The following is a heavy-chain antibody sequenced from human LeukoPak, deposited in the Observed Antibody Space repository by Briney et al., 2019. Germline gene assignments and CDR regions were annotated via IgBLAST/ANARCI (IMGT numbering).Heavy chain of an antibody. Sequence: SETLSLTCAVYGGSFSGYYWSWIRQPPGKGLEWIGEINHSGSTNYNPSLKSRVTISVDTSKNQFSLKLSSVTAADTAVYYCARGRVSSWYHLYYFDYWGQGTLVTVSS. V-gene: IGHV4-34*01. CDR2: INHSGST. CDR3: ARGRVSSWYHLYYFDY. CDR1: GGSFSGYY. J-gene: IGHJ4*02. D-gene: IGHD6-13*01.